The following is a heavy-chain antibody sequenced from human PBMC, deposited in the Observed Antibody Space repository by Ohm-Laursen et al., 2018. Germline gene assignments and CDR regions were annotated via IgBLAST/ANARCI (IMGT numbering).Heavy chain of an antibody. D-gene: IGHD2-2*01. CDR1: GFTFSDYY. V-gene: IGHV3-11*06. CDR2: ISSSSSYI. CDR3: AREIVVPAAEDV. J-gene: IGHJ6*02. Sequence: SLRLSRAASGFTFSDYYMSWIRQAPGKGLEWVSYISSSSSYIYYADSVKGRFTISRDNAKNSLYLQMNSLRAEDTAVYYCAREIVVPAAEDVWGQGTTVTVSS.